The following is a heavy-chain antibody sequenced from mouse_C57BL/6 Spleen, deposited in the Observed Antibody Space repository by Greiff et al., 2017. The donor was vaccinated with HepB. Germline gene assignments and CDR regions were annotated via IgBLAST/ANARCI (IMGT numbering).Heavy chain of an antibody. CDR1: GYTFTSYW. J-gene: IGHJ4*01. D-gene: IGHD4-1*01. V-gene: IGHV1-52*01. CDR3: ARKGTGYPYAMDY. CDR2: IDPSDSET. Sequence: QVQLQQPGAELVRPGSSVKLSCKASGYTFTSYWMHWVKQRPIQGLEWIGNIDPSDSETHYNQKFKDKATLTVDKSSSTAYMQLSSLTSEDSAVYYCARKGTGYPYAMDYWGQGTSVTVSS.